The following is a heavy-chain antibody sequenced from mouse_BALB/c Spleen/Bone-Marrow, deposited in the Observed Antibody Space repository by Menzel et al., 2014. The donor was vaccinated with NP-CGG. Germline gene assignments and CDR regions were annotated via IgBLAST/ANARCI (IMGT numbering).Heavy chain of an antibody. CDR1: GFTFSSFG. CDR3: ARNGAMITHYYAMDY. J-gene: IGHJ4*01. V-gene: IGHV5-17*02. D-gene: IGHD2-4*01. CDR2: ISNGSSTI. Sequence: DVHLVESGGGLVQPGGSRKLSCAASGFTFSSFGMHWVRQAPEKGLEWVAYISNGSSTIYYADTVKGRFTISRDNPKNTLFLQMTSLRSEDTAMYYCARNGAMITHYYAMDYWGQGTSVTVSS.